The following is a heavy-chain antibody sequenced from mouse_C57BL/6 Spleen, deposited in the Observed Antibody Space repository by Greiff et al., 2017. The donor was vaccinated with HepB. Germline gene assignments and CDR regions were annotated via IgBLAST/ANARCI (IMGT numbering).Heavy chain of an antibody. D-gene: IGHD3-1*01. CDR1: GFTFSSYA. Sequence: EVQLVESGEGLVKPGGSLKLSCAASGFTFSSYAMSWVRQTPEKRLEWVAYISSGGDYIYYADTVKGRFTISRDNARNTLYLQMSSLKSEDTAMYYCTRDRDPYYAMDYWGQGTSVTVSS. V-gene: IGHV5-9-1*02. CDR3: TRDRDPYYAMDY. J-gene: IGHJ4*01. CDR2: ISSGGDYI.